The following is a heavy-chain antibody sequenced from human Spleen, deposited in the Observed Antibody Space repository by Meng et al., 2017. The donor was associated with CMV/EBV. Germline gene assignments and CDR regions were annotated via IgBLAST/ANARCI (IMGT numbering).Heavy chain of an antibody. D-gene: IGHD3-3*01. CDR2: ISGSGGST. CDR3: AKVVGDFWSGYYYFDY. CDR1: GFTFSSYA. J-gene: IGHJ4*02. Sequence: GGSLRLSCAASGFTFSSYAMSWVRQAPGKGLEWVSAISGSGGSTYYADSVKGRFTISRDNSKNTLYLQMNSLRAEDTAVYYCAKVVGDFWSGYYYFDYWGQGTLVTVSS. V-gene: IGHV3-23*01.